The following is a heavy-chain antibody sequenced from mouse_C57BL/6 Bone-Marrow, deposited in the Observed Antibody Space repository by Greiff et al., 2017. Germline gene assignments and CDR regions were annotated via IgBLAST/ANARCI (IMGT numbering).Heavy chain of an antibody. J-gene: IGHJ2*01. CDR3: ARRGFDYFDY. Sequence: QVQLQQPGAELVMPGASVKLSCKASGYTFTSYWMHWVKQRPGQGLEWIGEIDPSDSYTNYNQTFKGKSTLTVDKSSSTAYMQLSSLTSEDSAVYYCARRGFDYFDYWGQGTTLTVSS. V-gene: IGHV1-69*01. CDR2: IDPSDSYT. CDR1: GYTFTSYW.